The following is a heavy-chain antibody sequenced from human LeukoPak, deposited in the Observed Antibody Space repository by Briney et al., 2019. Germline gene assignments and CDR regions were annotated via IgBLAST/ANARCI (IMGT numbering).Heavy chain of an antibody. D-gene: IGHD3-10*01. CDR3: ARVQVLLWFGIDY. J-gene: IGHJ4*02. V-gene: IGHV1-2*02. CDR1: GYTFTRYY. Sequence: ASVKVSCKASGYTFTRYYMHWVRQAPGQGLEWMGWINPNSGGTNYAQKFQGRVTMTRDTSISTAYMELSRLRSDDTAVYYCARVQVLLWFGIDYWGQGTLVTVSS. CDR2: INPNSGGT.